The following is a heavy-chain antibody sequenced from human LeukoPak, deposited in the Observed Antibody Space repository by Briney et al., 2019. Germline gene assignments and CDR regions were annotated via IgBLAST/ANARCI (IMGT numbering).Heavy chain of an antibody. CDR1: GYTFTGHY. CDR2: INPRNAAT. CDR3: ARVRYRLAETYIDY. Sequence: ASVKVSCKASGYTFTGHYLHWVRQVPGQGLEWMGWINPRNAATNYAQKFQGRVTMTRDTSISTAYMELSRLRSDDTAVYYCARVRYRLAETYIDYWGQGTLVTVSS. D-gene: IGHD3-16*01. V-gene: IGHV1-2*02. J-gene: IGHJ4*02.